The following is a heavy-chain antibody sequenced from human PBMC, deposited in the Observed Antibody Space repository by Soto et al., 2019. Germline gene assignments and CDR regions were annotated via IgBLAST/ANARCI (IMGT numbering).Heavy chain of an antibody. CDR1: GGSISSYY. CDR2: IYYSGST. CDR3: AIIYHDFWSGYYTATDYYYGMDV. J-gene: IGHJ6*04. V-gene: IGHV4-59*01. D-gene: IGHD3-3*01. Sequence: SETLSLTCTVSGGSISSYYWSWIRQPPGKGLEWIGYIYYSGSTNYNPSIKSRVTISVDTSKNQFSLKLSSVTAADTAVYFCAIIYHDFWSGYYTATDYYYGMDVWGKGTTVTVSS.